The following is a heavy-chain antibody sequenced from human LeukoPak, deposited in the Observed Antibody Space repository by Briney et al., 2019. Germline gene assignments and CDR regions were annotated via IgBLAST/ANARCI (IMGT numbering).Heavy chain of an antibody. CDR2: IYHSGGT. CDR1: GYSISSGYY. J-gene: IGHJ4*02. Sequence: SETLSLTCTVSGYSISSGYYWGWIRQPPGRGLEWIGSIYHSGGTYYNPSLKSRVTISVDTSKNQFSLKLSSVTAADTAVYYCARGGYSSGYTHFDYWGQGTLVTVSS. V-gene: IGHV4-38-2*02. CDR3: ARGGYSSGYTHFDY. D-gene: IGHD6-19*01.